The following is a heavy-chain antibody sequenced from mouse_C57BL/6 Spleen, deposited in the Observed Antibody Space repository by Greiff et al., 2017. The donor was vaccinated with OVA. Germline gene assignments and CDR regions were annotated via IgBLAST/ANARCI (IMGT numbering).Heavy chain of an antibody. D-gene: IGHD1-1*01. J-gene: IGHJ2*01. CDR1: GYTFTSYW. Sequence: VQLQQPGAELVKPGASVKMSCKASGYTFTSYWITWVKQRPGQGLEWIGDIYPGSGSTNYNEKFKSKATLTVDTSSSTAYMQLSSLTSEDSAFYYCASWIITTGVDYWGQGTTLTVSS. CDR2: IYPGSGST. CDR3: ASWIITTGVDY. V-gene: IGHV1-55*01.